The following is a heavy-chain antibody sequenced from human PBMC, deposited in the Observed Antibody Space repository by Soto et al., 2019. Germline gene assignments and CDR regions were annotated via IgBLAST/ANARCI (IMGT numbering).Heavy chain of an antibody. D-gene: IGHD3-10*01. V-gene: IGHV4-31*03. CDR1: GGSISSGGYY. CDR3: ARVIRQSFLWFDP. J-gene: IGHJ5*02. Sequence: PSETLSLTCTVSGGSISSGGYYWSWIRQHPGKGLEWIGYIYYSGSTYYNPSLKSRVTISVDTSKNQFSLKLSSVTAADTAVYYCARVIRQSFLWFDPWGQGTPVTAS. CDR2: IYYSGST.